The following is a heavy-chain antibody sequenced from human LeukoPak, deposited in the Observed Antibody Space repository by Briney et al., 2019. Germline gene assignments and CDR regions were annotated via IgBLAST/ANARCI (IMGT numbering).Heavy chain of an antibody. CDR1: GYTLTELS. V-gene: IGHV1-24*01. CDR2: FDPEDGET. Sequence: ASVKVSCKVSGYTLTELSMHWVRQAPGKGLEWMGGFDPEDGETIYAQKFQGRVTMTEDTSTDTAYMELSRLRSEDTAVYYCATGRIFGVVIGVHRRDYYGMDVWGQGTTVTVSS. J-gene: IGHJ6*02. CDR3: ATGRIFGVVIGVHRRDYYGMDV. D-gene: IGHD3-3*01.